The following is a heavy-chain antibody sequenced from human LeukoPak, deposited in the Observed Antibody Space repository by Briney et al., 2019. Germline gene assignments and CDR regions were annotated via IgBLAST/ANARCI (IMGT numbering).Heavy chain of an antibody. CDR1: GYTFTSYY. CDR3: ARVGGIAARRNYFDY. Sequence: APVKVSCKASGYTFTSYYMHWVRQAPGQGLEWMGIINPSGGSTSYAQKFQGRVTMTRDTSTSTVCMELSSLKSEDTAVYYCARVGGIAARRNYFDYWGQGTLVTVSS. J-gene: IGHJ4*02. CDR2: INPSGGST. V-gene: IGHV1-46*01. D-gene: IGHD6-6*01.